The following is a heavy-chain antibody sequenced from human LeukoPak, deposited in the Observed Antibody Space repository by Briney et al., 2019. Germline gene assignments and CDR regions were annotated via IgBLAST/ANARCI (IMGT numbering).Heavy chain of an antibody. J-gene: IGHJ4*02. CDR2: IYYSGST. CDR1: GGSISSYY. CDR3: ARGGSSSSLNHFDY. Sequence: PSETLSLTYNVSGGSISSYYWSWIRQPPGKGLEWIGYIYYSGSTNYNPSLESRVTISVDTSKNQLSLKLTSVTAADTAVYYCARGGSSSSLNHFDYWGQGTLVTVSS. D-gene: IGHD6-13*01. V-gene: IGHV4-59*01.